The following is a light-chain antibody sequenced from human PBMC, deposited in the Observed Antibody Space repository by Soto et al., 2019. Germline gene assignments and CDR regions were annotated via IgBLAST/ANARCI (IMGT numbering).Light chain of an antibody. CDR3: LKQNTYPFT. Sequence: DIQMTQSPSSLSASVGDRVTITCRASQDIRNGLGWFQQKPGKAPKRLIYAASSLESGVTSRFSGSGSGTDFPPQISALHPEDFETYYCLKQNTYPFTFDKGTRLEIK. CDR1: QDIRNG. J-gene: IGKJ5*01. V-gene: IGKV1-17*01. CDR2: AAS.